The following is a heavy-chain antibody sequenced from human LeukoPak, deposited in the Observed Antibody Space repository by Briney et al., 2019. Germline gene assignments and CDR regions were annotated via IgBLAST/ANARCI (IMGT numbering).Heavy chain of an antibody. D-gene: IGHD3-10*01. CDR1: GASISGSGYY. CDR3: ASGSGFGY. J-gene: IGHJ4*02. Sequence: SETLSLTCAVSGASISGSGYYLGWIRQPPGKGLEWIGNIYYTGSTYYNASLQSRVTISIDMSKNQFSLKLKNVTAADTAVYHCASGSGFGYWGQGTLVTVSS. CDR2: IYYTGST. V-gene: IGHV4-39*07.